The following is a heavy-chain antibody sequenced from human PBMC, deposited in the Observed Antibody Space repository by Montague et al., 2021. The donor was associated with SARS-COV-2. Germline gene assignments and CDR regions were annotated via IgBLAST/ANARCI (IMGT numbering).Heavy chain of an antibody. Sequence: ETLSLTCTVSGGSISSSSYYWGWIRQPPGKGLEWIGSIYYSGSTYYNPSLKSRVTISVDTSKNQFSLKLSSVTAADTAVYYCARDYGDYGSGYYYGMDVWGQGTTVTVSS. J-gene: IGHJ6*02. CDR1: GGSISSSSYY. CDR3: ARDYGDYGSGYYYGMDV. CDR2: IYYSGST. V-gene: IGHV4-39*07. D-gene: IGHD4-17*01.